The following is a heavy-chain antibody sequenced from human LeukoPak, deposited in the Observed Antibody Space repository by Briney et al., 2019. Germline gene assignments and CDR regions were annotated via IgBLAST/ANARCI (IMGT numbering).Heavy chain of an antibody. CDR3: AKDWNILTGRNCFDP. CDR1: GYTFNNYG. V-gene: IGHV1-18*01. J-gene: IGHJ5*02. Sequence: ASVRVSCKTSGYTFNNYGISWVRQAPGQGLEWMGWVSSYNGDTNYAQKFQGRVTMSTDTSTSTAYMELRGLRFDDTAIYYCAKDWNILTGRNCFDPWGQGTLVTVSS. CDR2: VSSYNGDT. D-gene: IGHD3-9*01.